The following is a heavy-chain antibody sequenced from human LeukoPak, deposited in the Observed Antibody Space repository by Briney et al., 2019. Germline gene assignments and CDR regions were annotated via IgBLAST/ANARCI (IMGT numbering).Heavy chain of an antibody. Sequence: SETLSLTCTVSGGSISSSNYYWGWIRQPPGKGLECIGSIYYSARTYYNPSLKSRVTISVDKSKTQFSLKLSSVTAADTATYYCARISPAHSDYYMDVWGKGTTVTVSS. V-gene: IGHV4-39*07. D-gene: IGHD1-26*01. CDR3: ARISPAHSDYYMDV. CDR1: GGSISSSNYY. J-gene: IGHJ6*03. CDR2: IYYSART.